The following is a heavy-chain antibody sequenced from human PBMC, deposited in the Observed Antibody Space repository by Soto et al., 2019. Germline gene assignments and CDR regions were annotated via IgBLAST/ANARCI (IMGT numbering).Heavy chain of an antibody. V-gene: IGHV3-30*18. J-gene: IGHJ4*02. CDR3: AKDIQALLVHNYYFDY. CDR2: ISYEGSRK. D-gene: IGHD2-15*01. Sequence: GSLRLSCVASGFTFRKYGMHWVRQAPGKGLEWVAVISYEGSRKFYTDSVRGRFTISRDDSKNTVYLQMNSLRPDDTALYYCAKDIQALLVHNYYFDYWGQGALVTVSS. CDR1: GFTFRKYG.